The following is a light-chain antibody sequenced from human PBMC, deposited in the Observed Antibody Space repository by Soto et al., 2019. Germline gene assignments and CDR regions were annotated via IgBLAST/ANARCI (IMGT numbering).Light chain of an antibody. Sequence: EIVLTQSPGTLSLSPGERATLSCRASQSVSSSYLAWYQQNPGQAPRLLIFGSSSRATGIPDRFSGSGSGTDFTLTISSLQSEDFAVYYCQQYDKWPTWTFGQGTKVDIK. CDR1: QSVSSSY. V-gene: IGKV3-20*01. CDR3: QQYDKWPTWT. J-gene: IGKJ1*01. CDR2: GSS.